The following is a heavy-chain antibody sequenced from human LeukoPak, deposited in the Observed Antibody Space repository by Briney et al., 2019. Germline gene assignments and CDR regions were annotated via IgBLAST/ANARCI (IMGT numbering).Heavy chain of an antibody. D-gene: IGHD3-10*01. CDR3: AKERDYYGSGSYNY. CDR2: ISGSGGST. Sequence: GGSLRLSCAAAGFTLRTYWVIWVSQAPEKGLEWVSAISGSGGSTYYADSVKGRFTISRDNSKNTLYLQMNSLRAEDTAVYYCAKERDYYGSGSYNYWGQGTLVTVSS. J-gene: IGHJ4*02. V-gene: IGHV3-23*01. CDR1: GFTLRTYW.